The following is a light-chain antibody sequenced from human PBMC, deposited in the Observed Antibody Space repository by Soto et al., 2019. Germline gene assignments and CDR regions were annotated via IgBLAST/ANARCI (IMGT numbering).Light chain of an antibody. J-gene: IGKJ2*02. CDR2: GAS. CDR3: QQYNNWAPCT. CDR1: QSVSSN. V-gene: IGKV3-15*01. Sequence: EIVMTQSPATLSVSPGERATLSCRASQSVSSNLAWYQQNPGQAPRLLTYGASTRATGIPARFSGSGSGTEFTLTISSLHSEDFAGYYCQQYNNWAPCTFGHGTKLEIK.